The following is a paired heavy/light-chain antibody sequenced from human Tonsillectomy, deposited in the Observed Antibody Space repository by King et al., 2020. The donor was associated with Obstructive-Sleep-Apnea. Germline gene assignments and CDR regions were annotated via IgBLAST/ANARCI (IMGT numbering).Heavy chain of an antibody. CDR1: GGSIRGFY. CDR2: MYYSGDT. CDR3: ARQVPPLQYCSGGSCQTYGMDV. D-gene: IGHD2-15*01. J-gene: IGHJ6*02. V-gene: IGHV4-59*08. Sequence: QVQLQESGPGLVKPSETLSLTCTVSGGSIRGFYWSWIRQSPRRALEWIGSMYYSGDTTYNPSLKSQVTISVDTSKSQFSLKLSSVTAADTAVYYCARQVPPLQYCSGGSCQTYGMDVWGRGTTVTVSS.
Light chain of an antibody. CDR2: MGS. Sequence: DIVMTQSPLSLPVTPGEPASISCRSSQSLLNNNKYSFLDWYLQKPGQSPQLLIYMGSVRASGVPDRFSGSGSGTTFTLNITRVEAEDVGVYYCMHALQTPYTFGQGTKLEI. J-gene: IGKJ2*01. V-gene: IGKV2-28*01. CDR1: QSLLNNNKYSF. CDR3: MHALQTPYT.